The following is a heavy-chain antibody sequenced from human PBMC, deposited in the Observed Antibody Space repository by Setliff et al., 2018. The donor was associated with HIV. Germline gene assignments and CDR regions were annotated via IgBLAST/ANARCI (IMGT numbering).Heavy chain of an antibody. D-gene: IGHD3-10*01. V-gene: IGHV1-18*01. Sequence: GASVKVSCKTSGYTFTTYAISWVRQAPGQGLEWMGWISTHNDDTDYAQKCQGRVTMTRDTSTSTVYVELRSLRSDDTAVYYCARDRQDYSAGSYIYYFDYWGRGTLVTVSS. J-gene: IGHJ4*02. CDR1: GYTFTTYA. CDR3: ARDRQDYSAGSYIYYFDY. CDR2: ISTHNDDT.